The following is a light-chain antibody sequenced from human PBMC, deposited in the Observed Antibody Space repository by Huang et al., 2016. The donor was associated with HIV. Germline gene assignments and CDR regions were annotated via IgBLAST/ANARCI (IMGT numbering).Light chain of an antibody. V-gene: IGKV1-33*01. CDR1: QDISNY. J-gene: IGKJ2*01. CDR3: QHYDDPYT. CDR2: DTS. Sequence: DIQMTQSPSSLSASGGDRVTITCQASQDISNYLSWYQHKPGRAPKPRIFDTSSLETGVPSRFSGSGSGTYFTVTIASRQPEDVATYYCQHYDDPYTFGQGTKLEIK.